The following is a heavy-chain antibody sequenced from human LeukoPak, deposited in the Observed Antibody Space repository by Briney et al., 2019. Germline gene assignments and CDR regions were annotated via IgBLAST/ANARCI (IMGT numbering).Heavy chain of an antibody. CDR3: ARGLRSVVSRYGMDV. D-gene: IGHD2-2*01. J-gene: IGHJ6*02. Sequence: GASVKVSCKASGYTFTSYGISWVRQAPGQGLEWMGWISAYNGNTNYAQKLQGRVTMTTDTSTSTAYMELRSLRSDDTAVYYCARGLRSVVSRYGMDVWGQGTTVTVSS. V-gene: IGHV1-18*01. CDR2: ISAYNGNT. CDR1: GYTFTSYG.